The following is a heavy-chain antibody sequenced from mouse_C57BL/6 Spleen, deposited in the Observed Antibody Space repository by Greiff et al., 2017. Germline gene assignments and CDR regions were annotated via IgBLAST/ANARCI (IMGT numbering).Heavy chain of an antibody. CDR2: INPNHGGT. V-gene: IGHV1-26*01. J-gene: IGHJ4*01. CDR1: GYTFTDYY. CDR3: ARHRRDYAMDY. Sequence: EVQLQQSGPELVKPGASVKISCKASGYTFTDYYMNWVKQSHGKSLEWIGNINPNHGGTSYNQKFKGKATLTVDKSSSTAYMELRSRTSEDSAVDYCARHRRDYAMDYWGQGTSVTVSS.